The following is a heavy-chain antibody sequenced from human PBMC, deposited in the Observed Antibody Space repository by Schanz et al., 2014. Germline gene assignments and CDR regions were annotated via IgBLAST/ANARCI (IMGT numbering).Heavy chain of an antibody. D-gene: IGHD3-9*01. V-gene: IGHV1-18*01. CDR1: GYTFTDYG. Sequence: QVQLVQSGGEMKKPGASVKVSCKASGYTFTDYGLSWVRQAPGQGLEWLGWIRPDNGHTTYSQKVRDRVIFTTDTSANTAYMELRSLRSDDTAVYYCARVQDDILTGSEYYYGMDVCGQGTTVTVSS. CDR3: ARVQDDILTGSEYYYGMDV. J-gene: IGHJ6*02. CDR2: IRPDNGHT.